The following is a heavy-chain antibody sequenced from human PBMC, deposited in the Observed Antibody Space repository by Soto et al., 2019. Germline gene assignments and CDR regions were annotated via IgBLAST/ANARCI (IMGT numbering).Heavy chain of an antibody. V-gene: IGHV3-30*18. J-gene: IGHJ6*02. CDR1: GFTFSSYG. CDR2: ISYDGSNK. CDR3: AKEDSSSWHYYYGMDV. Sequence: QVQLVESGGGVVQPGRSLRLSCAASGFTFSSYGMNWVRQAPGKGLEWVAVISYDGSNKYYADSVKGRFTISRDSYKNMLYLQMNRLRAEDTAVYYCAKEDSSSWHYYYGMDVWGQGTTVTVSS. D-gene: IGHD6-13*01.